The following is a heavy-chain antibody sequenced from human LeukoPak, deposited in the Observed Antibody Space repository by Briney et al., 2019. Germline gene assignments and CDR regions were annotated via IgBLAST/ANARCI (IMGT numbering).Heavy chain of an antibody. J-gene: IGHJ4*02. CDR2: SYTSGTT. V-gene: IGHV4-4*07. CDR3: ARPGNYDFWSPYED. D-gene: IGHD3-3*01. Sequence: SETLSLTCTVSGGSISTYSWCWIRQAAGKRLEWIGCSYTSGTTNYNPSLKSRVAMSVDTSKNQFSLRLSSVTAADTAVYYCARPGNYDFWSPYEDWGQGSLVTVSS. CDR1: GGSISTYS.